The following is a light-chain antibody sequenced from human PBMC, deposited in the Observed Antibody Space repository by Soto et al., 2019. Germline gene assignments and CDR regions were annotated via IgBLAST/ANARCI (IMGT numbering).Light chain of an antibody. Sequence: DIQMTQSPSSLSASVGDRVTITCRASESIANYLNWYQQKPGKAPNLLIYAASTLQTGVPSRFRGSGSGTDLTLTISSLQTEDFATYFCQQSYISPYTFGQGTKLDI. V-gene: IGKV1-39*01. J-gene: IGKJ2*01. CDR3: QQSYISPYT. CDR1: ESIANY. CDR2: AAS.